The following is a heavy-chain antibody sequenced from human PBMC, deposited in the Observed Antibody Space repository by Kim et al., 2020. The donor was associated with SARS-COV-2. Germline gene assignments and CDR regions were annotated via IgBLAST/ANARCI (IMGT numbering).Heavy chain of an antibody. CDR3: ARAPIWFGEFGWFDS. CDR2: IYYSGSISYIP. CDR1: GGSINSGGYY. V-gene: IGHV4-31*03. Sequence: SETLSLTCIVSGGSINSGGYYWSWIRQHPGKGLEWIGYIYYSGSISYIPSYNPSLKSRVTILLDTSKNQFSLNLTSVTAADTAVYYCARAPIWFGEFGWFDSWGQGTLVTVSS. J-gene: IGHJ5*01. D-gene: IGHD3-10*01.